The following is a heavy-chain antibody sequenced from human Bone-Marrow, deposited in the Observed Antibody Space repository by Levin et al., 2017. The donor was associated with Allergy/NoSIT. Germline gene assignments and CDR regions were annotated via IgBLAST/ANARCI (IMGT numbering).Heavy chain of an antibody. CDR1: GFSLSTSGVG. D-gene: IGHD1-7*01. J-gene: IGHJ4*02. V-gene: IGHV2-5*02. Sequence: KSSGPTLVKPTQTLTLTCTFSGFSLSTSGVGVGWIRQPPGKALEWLGFIYWDDDKRYSPSLKNRLTVTKDTANNQVVLIMTNMDPVDTATYYCAHRLTPRQNNWNYGYFDYWGPGTLVTVSS. CDR2: IYWDDDK. CDR3: AHRLTPRQNNWNYGYFDY.